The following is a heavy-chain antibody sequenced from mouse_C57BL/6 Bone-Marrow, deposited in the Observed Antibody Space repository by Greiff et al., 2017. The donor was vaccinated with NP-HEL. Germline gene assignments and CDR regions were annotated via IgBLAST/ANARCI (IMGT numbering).Heavy chain of an antibody. CDR2: INPSNGGT. V-gene: IGHV1-53*01. J-gene: IGHJ3*01. Sequence: QVQLQQPGTELVKPGASVKLSCKASGYTFTSYWMHWVKQRPGQGLEWIGNINPSNGGTNYNEKFKSKATLTVDKSSSTAYMQLSSLTAEDSAVYYCAIPGKTHSGYFAYWGQGTLVTVSA. CDR1: GYTFTSYW. CDR3: AIPGKTHSGYFAY. D-gene: IGHD3-2*02.